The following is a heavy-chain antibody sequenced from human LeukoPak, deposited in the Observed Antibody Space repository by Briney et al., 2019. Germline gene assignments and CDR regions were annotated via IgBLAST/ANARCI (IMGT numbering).Heavy chain of an antibody. CDR3: ARDVGALSGAMIVVKGEFDI. D-gene: IGHD3-22*01. Sequence: SETLSLTCAVYGVSFSGDSWNWICQPPGRGPGWVGEINHSGSINNNPSLKSRVNVSLDTSKNQFSLKLRSVTAADTAVYYGARDVGALSGAMIVVKGEFDIWGQGTMAIVSA. CDR1: GVSFSGDS. CDR2: INHSGSI. J-gene: IGHJ3*02. V-gene: IGHV4-34*01.